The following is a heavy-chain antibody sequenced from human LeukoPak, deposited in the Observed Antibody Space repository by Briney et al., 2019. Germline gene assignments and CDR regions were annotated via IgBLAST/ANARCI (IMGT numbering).Heavy chain of an antibody. Sequence: GRSLRLSCAASGFTFSTYGMHWVRQAPGKGLEWVAVIWYDGSNKYYADSVKGRFTISRDNSKNTLYLQMNSLRAEDTAVYYCATLLDDFWSGYLDYWGQGTLVTVSS. CDR2: IWYDGSNK. CDR3: ATLLDDFWSGYLDY. D-gene: IGHD3-3*01. V-gene: IGHV3-30*19. J-gene: IGHJ4*02. CDR1: GFTFSTYG.